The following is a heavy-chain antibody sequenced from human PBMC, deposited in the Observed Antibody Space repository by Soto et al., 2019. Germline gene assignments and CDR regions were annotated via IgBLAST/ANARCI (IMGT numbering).Heavy chain of an antibody. Sequence: EVRLLESGGSLVQPGGSLRLSWAASGFTFSFYAMCWVRQAPGKGLEWVSVIGGNAITTFYADSVKGRFTISRDNSKNTVHLQMVSLRVEDTAIYYCAQDRSYCSDTKCHGDNWFDPWGQGILVTVSS. J-gene: IGHJ5*02. V-gene: IGHV3-23*01. CDR3: AQDRSYCSDTKCHGDNWFDP. D-gene: IGHD2-8*02. CDR1: GFTFSFYA. CDR2: IGGNAITT.